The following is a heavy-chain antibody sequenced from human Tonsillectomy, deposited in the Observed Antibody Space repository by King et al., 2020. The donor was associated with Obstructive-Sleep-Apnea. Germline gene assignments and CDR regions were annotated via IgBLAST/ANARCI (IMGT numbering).Heavy chain of an antibody. Sequence: VQLVESGGGLVKPGGSLRLSCAASGFTFSSYSMNWVRQAPGKGLEWVSSISSSSSYIYYADSVKGRVTISRDNAKNSLYLQMNSLRAEDTAVYYCARDRGAAGYYYYGMDVWGQGTTVTVSS. D-gene: IGHD6-13*01. CDR3: ARDRGAAGYYYYGMDV. CDR2: ISSSSSYI. CDR1: GFTFSSYS. V-gene: IGHV3-21*01. J-gene: IGHJ6*02.